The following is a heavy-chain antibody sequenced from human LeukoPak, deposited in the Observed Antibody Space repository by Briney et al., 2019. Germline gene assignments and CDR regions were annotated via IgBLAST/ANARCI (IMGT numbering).Heavy chain of an antibody. CDR2: ISTYNGNT. J-gene: IGHJ6*03. CDR1: GYTFTSYG. CDR3: ARSGGLYYYYYYMDV. V-gene: IGHV1-18*01. D-gene: IGHD3-10*01. Sequence: GASVKVSCKASGYTFTSYGIIWVRQAPGQGLEWMGWISTYNGNTNYAQKLQGRVTMTTDTSTSTAYMELRSLRSDDTAVYYCARSGGLYYYYYYMDVWGKGTTVTVSS.